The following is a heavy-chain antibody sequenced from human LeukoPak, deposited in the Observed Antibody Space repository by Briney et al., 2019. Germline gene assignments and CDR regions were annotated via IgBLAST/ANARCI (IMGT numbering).Heavy chain of an antibody. D-gene: IGHD2/OR15-2a*01. CDR3: ARVLQNYYHLDV. J-gene: IGHJ6*03. CDR1: GDSISSRY. CDR2: FFEVGST. Sequence: SETLSLTCTVSGDSISSRYWSWIRQPPGKGLEWMGFFFEVGSTNYKSSLESRVTMSVDTSKNQFSLKLRSVTAADTAVYYCARVLQNYYHLDVWGTGTTVTVSS. V-gene: IGHV4-59*11.